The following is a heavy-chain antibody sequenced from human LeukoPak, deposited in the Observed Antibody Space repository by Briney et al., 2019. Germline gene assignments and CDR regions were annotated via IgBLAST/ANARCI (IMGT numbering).Heavy chain of an antibody. Sequence: ASVKVSCKASGDTLAEVSIHWVRQAGGEGLEWMGGFHVEEAETVNAQKFQGRVTMTEDTSTDTAYMELSGLTSEDTAVYYCATDLRLGAMDVWGQGTRVTVS. CDR1: GDTLAEVS. CDR3: ATDLRLGAMDV. D-gene: IGHD3-16*01. CDR2: FHVEEAET. V-gene: IGHV1-24*01. J-gene: IGHJ6*02.